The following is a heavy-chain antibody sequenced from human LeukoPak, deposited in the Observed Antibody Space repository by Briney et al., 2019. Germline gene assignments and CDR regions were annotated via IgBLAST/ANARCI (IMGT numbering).Heavy chain of an antibody. CDR2: ISSSGSTI. CDR3: ARDLGDCSGGSCVADY. Sequence: GGPLRLSCAASGFTFSSYEMDWVRQAPGKGLEWVSYISSSGSTIYYADSVKGRFTISRDNAKNSLYLQMNSLRAEDTAVYYCARDLGDCSGGSCVADYWGQGTLVTVSS. D-gene: IGHD2-15*01. J-gene: IGHJ4*02. CDR1: GFTFSSYE. V-gene: IGHV3-48*03.